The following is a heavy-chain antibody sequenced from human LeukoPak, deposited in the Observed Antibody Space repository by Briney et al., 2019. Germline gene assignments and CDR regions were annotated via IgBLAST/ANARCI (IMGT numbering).Heavy chain of an antibody. CDR1: GGSISSYY. CDR3: ARIHGGGWYYFDY. J-gene: IGHJ4*02. V-gene: IGHV4-59*01. D-gene: IGHD6-19*01. Sequence: SETLSLTCTVSGGSISSYYWSSIRQPPGKGLEWIGYIYYSGSTNYNPSLKSRVTISVDTSKNQFSLKLSSVTAADTAVYYCARIHGGGWYYFDYWGQGTLVTVSS. CDR2: IYYSGST.